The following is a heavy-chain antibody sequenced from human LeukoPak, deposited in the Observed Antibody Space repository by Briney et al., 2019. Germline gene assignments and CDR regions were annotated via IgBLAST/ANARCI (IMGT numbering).Heavy chain of an antibody. CDR1: GGTFTSYA. V-gene: IGHV1-69*01. CDR2: IIPIFGTA. D-gene: IGHD6-13*01. CDR3: AREDSSHDYFDY. J-gene: IGHJ4*02. Sequence: SVKVSCKASGGTFTSYAISWVRQAPGQGLEWMGGIIPIFGTANYAQKFQGRFTITADESTSTAYMELSSLRSEDTAVYYCAREDSSHDYFDYWGQGTLVTVSS.